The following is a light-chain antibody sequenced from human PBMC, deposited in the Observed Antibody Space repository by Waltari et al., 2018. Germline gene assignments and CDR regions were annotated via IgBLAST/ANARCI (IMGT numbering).Light chain of an antibody. CDR1: SSDIGSYNF. Sequence: QSALTQPPSASGSPGQSVTISCTGPSSDIGSYNFVPWYQHHPGKAPKLIIYEVTQRPSGVPDRFSGSKSGNTASLTVSGLQAEDEADYYCASFVGTNNFRVFGGGTRVTVL. J-gene: IGLJ2*01. CDR2: EVT. CDR3: ASFVGTNNFRV. V-gene: IGLV2-8*01.